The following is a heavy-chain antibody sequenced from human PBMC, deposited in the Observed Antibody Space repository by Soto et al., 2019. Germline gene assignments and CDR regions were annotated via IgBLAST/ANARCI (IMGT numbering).Heavy chain of an antibody. CDR1: GGSTSSSSYY. CDR2: IYYSGST. Sequence: SETLSLTCTVSGGSTSSSSYYWGWIRQPPGKGLEWIGSIYYSGSTYYNPSLKSRVTISVDTSKNQFSLKLSSVTAADTAVYYCARTVGSYDSSGYSSPLYFDYWGQGTLVTVSS. CDR3: ARTVGSYDSSGYSSPLYFDY. V-gene: IGHV4-39*01. J-gene: IGHJ4*02. D-gene: IGHD3-22*01.